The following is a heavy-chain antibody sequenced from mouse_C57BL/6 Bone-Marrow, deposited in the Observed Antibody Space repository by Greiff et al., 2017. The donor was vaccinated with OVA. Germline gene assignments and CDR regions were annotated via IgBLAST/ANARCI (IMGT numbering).Heavy chain of an antibody. CDR2: LSNGGGST. CDR1: GFTFSDYY. Sequence: EVKRVESGGGLVQPGGSLKLSCAASGFTFSDYYMYWVRQTPEKRLEWVAYLSNGGGSTYSPDTVKGRFHISRDNAKNTLYLQMNRLKSEDTAMYYGARQKENYYGSSYFAYWGQGTLVTVSA. D-gene: IGHD1-1*01. J-gene: IGHJ3*01. V-gene: IGHV5-12*01. CDR3: ARQKENYYGSSYFAY.